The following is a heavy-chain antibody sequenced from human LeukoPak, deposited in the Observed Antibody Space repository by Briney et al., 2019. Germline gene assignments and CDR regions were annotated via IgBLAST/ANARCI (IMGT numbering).Heavy chain of an antibody. Sequence: GGSLRLSCAASGFTFSSYWMSWIRQAPGKGLEWVSYITSSGNTLYYADSVKGRFTISRDNSKNTLYLQMNSLRAEDTAVYYCARVERYGSGSYYRYYYYYMDVWGKGTTVTISS. CDR2: ITSSGNTL. D-gene: IGHD3-10*01. J-gene: IGHJ6*03. CDR3: ARVERYGSGSYYRYYYYYMDV. CDR1: GFTFSSYW. V-gene: IGHV3-48*01.